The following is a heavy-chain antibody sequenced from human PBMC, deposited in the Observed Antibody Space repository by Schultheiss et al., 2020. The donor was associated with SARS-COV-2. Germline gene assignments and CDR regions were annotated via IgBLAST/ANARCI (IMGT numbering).Heavy chain of an antibody. Sequence: GGSLRLSCAASGFTFSSYGMHWVRQAPGKGLEWVAVISYEGDNKYYADSVKGRFTVSRDNSKNTLYLQMHSLRVEDTAVYYCVRDRSWWTPYNCFDLWGRGTLVTVSS. D-gene: IGHD2-15*01. CDR3: VRDRSWWTPYNCFDL. CDR2: ISYEGDNK. CDR1: GFTFSSYG. V-gene: IGHV3-33*01. J-gene: IGHJ5*02.